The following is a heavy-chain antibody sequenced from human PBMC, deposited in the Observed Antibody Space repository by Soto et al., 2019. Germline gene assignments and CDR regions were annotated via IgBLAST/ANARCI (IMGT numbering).Heavy chain of an antibody. J-gene: IGHJ4*02. D-gene: IGHD3-10*01. CDR3: ARDAGDYYGSGIDY. Sequence: QVQLQESGPGLVKPSETLSLTCTVSGGSISSYYWSWIRQPPGKGLEWIGYIYYSGSTNYNPSLKSRVTISVDTSKNQFSLKLSSVTAADTAVYYCARDAGDYYGSGIDYWGQGTLVTVSS. CDR2: IYYSGST. V-gene: IGHV4-59*01. CDR1: GGSISSYY.